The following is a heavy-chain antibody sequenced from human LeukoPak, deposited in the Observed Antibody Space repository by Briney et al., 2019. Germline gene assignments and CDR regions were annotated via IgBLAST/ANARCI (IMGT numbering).Heavy chain of an antibody. D-gene: IGHD6-19*01. Sequence: PGGSLRLSCTASGFTFSNYAMTWIRQTAGKGLEWVSTINDGNTFYAASVKGRFTISRDNSKNTLYLQMNSLRAEDTAVYYCAKEIPGSGWYSEDYWGQGTLVTVSS. CDR1: GFTFSNYA. CDR2: INDGNT. CDR3: AKEIPGSGWYSEDY. J-gene: IGHJ4*02. V-gene: IGHV3-23*01.